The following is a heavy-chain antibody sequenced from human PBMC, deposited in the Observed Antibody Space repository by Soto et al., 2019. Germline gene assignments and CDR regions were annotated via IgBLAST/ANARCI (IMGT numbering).Heavy chain of an antibody. CDR3: ARSQGGSSSLDIYYYYYYGMDV. J-gene: IGHJ6*02. Sequence: QVQLVQSGAEVKKPGSSVKVSCKAPGGTFSSYAISWVRQAPGQGLEWMGGIIPIFGTAKYAQKFQGRVTITVDESTSTGSMELSSLRSEDTAVYYCARSQGGSSSLDIYYYYYYGMDVWGQGTTVTVSS. CDR1: GGTFSSYA. V-gene: IGHV1-69*01. CDR2: IIPIFGTA. D-gene: IGHD2-15*01.